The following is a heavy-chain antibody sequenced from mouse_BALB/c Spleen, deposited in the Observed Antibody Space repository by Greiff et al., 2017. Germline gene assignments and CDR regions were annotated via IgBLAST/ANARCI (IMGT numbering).Heavy chain of an antibody. D-gene: IGHD1-2*01. Sequence: VKLQESGAELAKPGASVKMSCKASGYTFTSYWMHWVKQRPGQGLEWIGYINPSTGYTEYNQKFKDKATLTADKSSSTAYMQLSSLTSEDSAVYYCARDGLRLRSYYAMDYWGQGTSVTVSS. V-gene: IGHV1-7*01. J-gene: IGHJ4*01. CDR3: ARDGLRLRSYYAMDY. CDR1: GYTFTSYW. CDR2: INPSTGYT.